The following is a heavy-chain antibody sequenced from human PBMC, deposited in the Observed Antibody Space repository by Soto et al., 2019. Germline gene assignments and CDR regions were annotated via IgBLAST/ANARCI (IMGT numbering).Heavy chain of an antibody. J-gene: IGHJ6*03. D-gene: IGHD6-13*01. CDR3: ATVTALVPYYYYYMDV. V-gene: IGHV1-18*01. CDR1: GYTFTSYG. Sequence: ASVKVSCKASGYTFTSYGISWVRQAPGQGLEWMGWISAYNGNTNYAQKLQGRVTMTTDKTTRTAYLELRSLRSDDTAVYYCATVTALVPYYYYYMDVWGKGTTVTVSS. CDR2: ISAYNGNT.